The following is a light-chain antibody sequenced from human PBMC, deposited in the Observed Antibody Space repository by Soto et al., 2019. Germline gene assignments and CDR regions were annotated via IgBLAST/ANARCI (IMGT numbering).Light chain of an antibody. CDR1: SSHVGGYNC. V-gene: IGLV2-14*01. CDR2: DVS. J-gene: IGLJ1*01. CDR3: SSYTSSSTL. Sequence: QSALTQPASVSGSPGQSITISCTGTSSHVGGYNCVSWYQQHPGKAPKLMIYDVSTRSSGVSNRFSGSKSGNTASLTISGLQAEDEADYYCSSYTSSSTLFGTGTKVTVL.